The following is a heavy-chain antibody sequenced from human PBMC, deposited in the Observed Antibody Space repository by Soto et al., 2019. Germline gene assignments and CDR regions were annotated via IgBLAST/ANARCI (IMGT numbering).Heavy chain of an antibody. CDR3: ARGPPIFTGYTHWYFDL. Sequence: QVQLVESGGGVVQPGKSLRVSCAASGFTFSSYAMHWVRQAPGKGLEWVASIWYDGSYKYYADSVKGRFTISRDNSKNTLYLHMNSLRAEDTAVYYCARGPPIFTGYTHWYFDLWGRGTLVTVSS. V-gene: IGHV3-33*01. D-gene: IGHD3-9*01. CDR2: IWYDGSYK. CDR1: GFTFSSYA. J-gene: IGHJ2*01.